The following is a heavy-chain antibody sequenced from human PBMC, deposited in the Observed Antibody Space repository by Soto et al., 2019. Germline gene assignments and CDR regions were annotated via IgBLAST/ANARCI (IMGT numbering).Heavy chain of an antibody. CDR1: GFTFSSYA. Sequence: QVQLVESGGGVVQPGRSLRLSCAASGFTFSSYAMHWVRQAPGKGLEWVAVISYDGSNKYYADSVKGRFTISRDNSKNRLYLQMNSLRAEDTAVYYCARGDDIMTTVTTSSYYYYGMDVWGQGTTVTVSS. J-gene: IGHJ6*02. D-gene: IGHD4-17*01. CDR2: ISYDGSNK. V-gene: IGHV3-30-3*01. CDR3: ARGDDIMTTVTTSSYYYYGMDV.